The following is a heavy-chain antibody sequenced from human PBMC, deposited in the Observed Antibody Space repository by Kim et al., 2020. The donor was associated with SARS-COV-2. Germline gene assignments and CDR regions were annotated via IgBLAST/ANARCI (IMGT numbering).Heavy chain of an antibody. J-gene: IGHJ6*02. Sequence: SETLSLTCAVYGGSFSGYYWSWIRQPPGKGLEWIGEINHSGSTNYNPSLKSRVTISVDTSKNQFSLKLSSVTAADTAVYYCARGVGSGSSNHYYGMDVWGQGTTVTVSS. V-gene: IGHV4-34*01. D-gene: IGHD3-10*01. CDR1: GGSFSGYY. CDR3: ARGVGSGSSNHYYGMDV. CDR2: INHSGST.